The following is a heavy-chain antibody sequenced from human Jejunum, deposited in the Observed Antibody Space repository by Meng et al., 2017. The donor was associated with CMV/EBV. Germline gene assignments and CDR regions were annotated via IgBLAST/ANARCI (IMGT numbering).Heavy chain of an antibody. D-gene: IGHD4-11*01. CDR2: IYYSGST. V-gene: IGHV4-59*01. J-gene: IGHJ6*02. CDR3: ARDHSNYKDYYYYGMDV. Sequence: SSSSMNWVRQAPGKGLEWIGYIYYSGSTNYNPSLQSRVTISVDTSKNQFSLKLSSVTAADTAVYYCARDHSNYKDYYYYGMDVWGQGTSVTVSS. CDR1: SSSS.